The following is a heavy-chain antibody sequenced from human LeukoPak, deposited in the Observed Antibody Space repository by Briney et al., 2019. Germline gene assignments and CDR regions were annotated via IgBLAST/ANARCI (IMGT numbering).Heavy chain of an antibody. CDR1: GFTFSSYW. D-gene: IGHD3-22*01. J-gene: IGHJ4*02. CDR3: ARSYYYDRAYFDY. V-gene: IGHV3-48*04. Sequence: GGSLRLSCAASGFTFSSYWMSWVRQAPGKGLEWVSYISSSGSTIYYADSVKGRFTISRDNAKNSLYLQMNSLRAEDTAVYYCARSYYYDRAYFDYWGQGTLVTVSS. CDR2: ISSSGSTI.